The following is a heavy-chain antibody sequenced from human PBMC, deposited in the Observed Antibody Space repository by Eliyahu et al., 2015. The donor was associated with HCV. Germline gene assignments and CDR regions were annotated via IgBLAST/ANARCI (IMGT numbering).Heavy chain of an antibody. J-gene: IGHJ5*02. D-gene: IGHD6-19*01. Sequence: QVQLQESGPGLVKPSETLSLTCTVSGGSISSXYWSWIRQPPGKGLEWIGYIYYSGSTNSNPPLKSRVTISLDTSKNQFSLKLSSVTAADTAVYYCASGGGGIAVAGTGGWFDPWGQGTLVTVSS. CDR1: GGSISSXY. CDR2: IYYSGST. CDR3: ASGGGGIAVAGTGGWFDP. V-gene: IGHV4-59*01.